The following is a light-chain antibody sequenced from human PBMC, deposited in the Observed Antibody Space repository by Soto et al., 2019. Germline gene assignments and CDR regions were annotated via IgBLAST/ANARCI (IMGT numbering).Light chain of an antibody. CDR3: LIFDSGAVSWV. CDR1: TGAVTSGYY. V-gene: IGLV7-43*01. Sequence: QTVVTQEPSLTVSPGGTVTLTCASSTGAVTSGYYPNWFQQKPGQAPRALIYGTNNKHSWTPARFSGSLLGGKAALTLSGVQPEDEADYYCLIFDSGAVSWVFGGGTKLTVL. CDR2: GTN. J-gene: IGLJ3*02.